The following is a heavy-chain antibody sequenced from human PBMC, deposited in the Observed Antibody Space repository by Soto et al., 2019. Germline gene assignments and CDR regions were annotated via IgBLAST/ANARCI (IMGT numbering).Heavy chain of an antibody. J-gene: IGHJ4*02. D-gene: IGHD3-3*01. Sequence: GGSLRLSCAASGFTFSSYAMHWVRQALGKGLEWVAVISYDGSNKYYADSVKGRFTISRDNSKNTLYLQMNSLRAEDTAVYYCARAVGDTIFGSIFDYWGQGTLVTVSS. V-gene: IGHV3-30-3*01. CDR1: GFTFSSYA. CDR3: ARAVGDTIFGSIFDY. CDR2: ISYDGSNK.